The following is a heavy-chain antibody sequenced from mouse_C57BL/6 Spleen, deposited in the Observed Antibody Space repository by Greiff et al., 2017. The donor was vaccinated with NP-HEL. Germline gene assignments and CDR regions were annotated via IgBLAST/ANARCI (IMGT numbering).Heavy chain of an antibody. D-gene: IGHD2-3*01. CDR2: IYPRSGNP. Sequence: VQLQQSGAELARPGASVKLSCKASGYTFTSYGISWVKQRTGQGLEWIGEIYPRSGNPYYNEKFKGKATLTADKSSSTAYMELRSLTSEDSAVYFCANGVYDGYLYYAMDYWGQGTSVTVSS. CDR3: ANGVYDGYLYYAMDY. V-gene: IGHV1-81*01. J-gene: IGHJ4*01. CDR1: GYTFTSYG.